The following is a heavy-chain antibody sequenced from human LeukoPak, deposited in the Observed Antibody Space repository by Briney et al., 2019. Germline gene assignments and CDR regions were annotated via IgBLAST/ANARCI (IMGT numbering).Heavy chain of an antibody. CDR3: ARNSAYYSSSDY. CDR1: GYTFTDYY. CDR2: INPNSGDT. Sequence: ASVKVSCKASGYTFTDYYMHWVRQAPGQGLEWMGWINPNSGDTNYAQKFQGRVTMTRDTSISTAYMDLSGPRSDDTAVYYCARNSAYYSSSDYWGQGTLVTVSS. D-gene: IGHD3-22*01. V-gene: IGHV1-2*02. J-gene: IGHJ4*02.